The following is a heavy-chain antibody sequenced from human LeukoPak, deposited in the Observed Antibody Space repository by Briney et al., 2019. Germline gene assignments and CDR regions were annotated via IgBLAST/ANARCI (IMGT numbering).Heavy chain of an antibody. V-gene: IGHV3-23*01. CDR3: AKIRRDSSGGYGTYFDY. CDR1: GITFSSYA. CDR2: TSGSGGST. J-gene: IGHJ4*02. Sequence: PGGSLRLSCAASGITFSSYAMSWVRQTPGKGLEWVSSTSGSGGSTYYADSVKGRFTISRDNSKNTPYLQMNNLGAEDTALYYCAKIRRDSSGGYGTYFDYWGQGTLVTVSS. D-gene: IGHD6-19*01.